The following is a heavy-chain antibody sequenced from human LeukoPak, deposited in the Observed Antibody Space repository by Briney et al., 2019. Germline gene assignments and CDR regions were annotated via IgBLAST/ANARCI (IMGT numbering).Heavy chain of an antibody. J-gene: IGHJ3*01. D-gene: IGHD3-16*01. V-gene: IGHV1-2*02. Sequence: ASVKVSCKASGYTFTGYYMHWVRPAPGQGLEWMGWINPNSGGTNYAQKFQGRVTMTRDTSISTAYMELSRLRSDDTAVYYCARFMITFGGVIDPWGQGTMVTVSS. CDR2: INPNSGGT. CDR3: ARFMITFGGVIDP. CDR1: GYTFTGYY.